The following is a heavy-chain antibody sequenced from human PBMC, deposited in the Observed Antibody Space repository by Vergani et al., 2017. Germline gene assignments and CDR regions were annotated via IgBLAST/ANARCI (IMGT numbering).Heavy chain of an antibody. V-gene: IGHV3-53*01. J-gene: IGHJ4*02. CDR2: IYSGGAT. Sequence: EVQLVESGGGLIQPGGSLRLSCAASGFTVSSNYMTWVRQPPGKGLEWVSIIYSGGATYYTDSVKGRFTISRDNSKNTLYLQMNSLRAEDTAVYYCARGRWPTDYWGQGTLVTVSS. CDR3: ARGRWPTDY. CDR1: GFTVSSNY. D-gene: IGHD5-24*01.